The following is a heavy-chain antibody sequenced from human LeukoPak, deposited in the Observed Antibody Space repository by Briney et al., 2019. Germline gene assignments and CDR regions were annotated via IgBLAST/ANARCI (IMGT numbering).Heavy chain of an antibody. CDR1: GGSVSSSTYY. CDR2: IYYSGST. J-gene: IGHJ5*02. V-gene: IGHV4-39*07. Sequence: PSETLSLTCSASGGSVSSSTYYWAWIRQPPGKGLEWIGTIYYSGSTYYNPSLKSRVTISIDTSKNQFSLKLTSVTVADTAVYYCARELENTIFGVVSRWFDPWGQGALVTVSS. D-gene: IGHD3-3*01. CDR3: ARELENTIFGVVSRWFDP.